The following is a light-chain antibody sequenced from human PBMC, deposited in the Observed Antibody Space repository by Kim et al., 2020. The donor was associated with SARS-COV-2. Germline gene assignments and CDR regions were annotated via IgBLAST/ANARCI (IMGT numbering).Light chain of an antibody. CDR1: FSSIGAGYD. V-gene: IGLV1-40*01. Sequence: RVTITCTGTFSSIGAGYDVYWYQQVPGAAPDLLIYGHTNRPSGVPDRFSGSKSDTSASLAITGLQPEDEADYYCQSYDSSLNSYVFGTGTKVTVL. CDR3: QSYDSSLNSYV. J-gene: IGLJ1*01. CDR2: GHT.